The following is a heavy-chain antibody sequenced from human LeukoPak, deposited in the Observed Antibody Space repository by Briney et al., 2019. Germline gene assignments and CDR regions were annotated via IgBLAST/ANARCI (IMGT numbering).Heavy chain of an antibody. CDR3: ARDIYYGSGTFDY. CDR1: GFTFSSYG. D-gene: IGHD3-10*01. J-gene: IGHJ4*02. V-gene: IGHV3-33*01. Sequence: GRSLRLSCAASGFTFSSYGMHWVRQAPGKGLEWVVVIWYDGSNKYYADSVKGRFTIYRDNSKNTLYLQMNSLRAEDTAVYYCARDIYYGSGTFDYWGQGTLVTVSS. CDR2: IWYDGSNK.